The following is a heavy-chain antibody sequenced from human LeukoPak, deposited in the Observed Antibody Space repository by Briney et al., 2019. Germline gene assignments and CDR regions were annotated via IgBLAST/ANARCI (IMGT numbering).Heavy chain of an antibody. V-gene: IGHV3-74*01. CDR1: GFTFSSYW. D-gene: IGHD6-6*01. Sequence: QPGGSLRLSCAASGFTFSSYWMHWVRQAPGKGLVWVSRINSDGSSTSYADSVKGRFTISRDNAKNTLYLQMSSLRAEDTAVYYCARDLGPHSSSPNSGAFDIWGQGTMVTVSS. J-gene: IGHJ3*02. CDR2: INSDGSST. CDR3: ARDLGPHSSSPNSGAFDI.